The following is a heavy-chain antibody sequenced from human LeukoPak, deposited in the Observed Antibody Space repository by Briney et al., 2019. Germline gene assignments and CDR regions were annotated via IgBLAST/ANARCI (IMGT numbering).Heavy chain of an antibody. CDR3: AYSRDAAMALGY. CDR2: IYYGGST. CDR1: GGSINSDSYY. Sequence: PSETLSLTCTVSGGSINSDSYYWGWIRQPPGKGLEWIGYIYYGGSTNYNPSLKSRVTISVDTSKNQFSLKLSSVAAADTAVYYCAYSRDAAMALGYWGQGTLVTVSS. D-gene: IGHD5-18*01. V-gene: IGHV4-61*01. J-gene: IGHJ4*02.